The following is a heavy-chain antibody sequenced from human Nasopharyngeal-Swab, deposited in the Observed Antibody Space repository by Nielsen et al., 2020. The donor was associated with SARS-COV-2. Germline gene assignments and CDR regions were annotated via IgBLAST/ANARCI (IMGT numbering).Heavy chain of an antibody. CDR2: IYSGGST. J-gene: IGHJ6*02. D-gene: IGHD6-13*01. V-gene: IGHV3-53*01. CDR1: GFTVSSNY. CDR3: ARDLTAAGGYQYYGMGV. Sequence: GGSLRLSCAASGFTVSSNYMSWVRQAPGKGLEWVSVIYSGGSTYYADSVKGRFTISRDNSKNTLYLQMNSLRAEDTAVYYCARDLTAAGGYQYYGMGVWGQGTTVTVSS.